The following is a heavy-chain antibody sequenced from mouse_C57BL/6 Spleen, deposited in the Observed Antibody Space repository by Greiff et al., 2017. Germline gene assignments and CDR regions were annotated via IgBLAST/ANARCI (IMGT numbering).Heavy chain of an antibody. CDR1: GFTFSDYG. J-gene: IGHJ4*01. CDR2: ISSGSSTI. CDR3: ESDNGVYYNAMEN. V-gene: IGHV5-17*01. D-gene: IGHD1-1*02. Sequence: EVKLMESGGGLVKPGGSLKLSCAASGFTFSDYGMHWVRQAPEKGLEWVAYISSGSSTIYYADTVKGRFTISRDTAKNTLLLQMTTLRSEKTAIYYCESDNGVYYNAMENWGQRTSVTASS.